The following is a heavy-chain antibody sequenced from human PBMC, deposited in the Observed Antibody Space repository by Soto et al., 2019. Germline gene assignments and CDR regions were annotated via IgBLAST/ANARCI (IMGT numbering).Heavy chain of an antibody. CDR1: GGSISSYY. V-gene: IGHV4-59*01. D-gene: IGHD2-8*01. CDR2: IYYSGST. Sequence: SETLALTCTVSGGSISSYYWSWIRQPPGKGLEWIGYIYYSGSTNYNPSLKSRVTTSVDTFRNQFSLKLSSVTAADTAVYYCAGSIGYCTNGVCYDYGDYDYWGQGTLVTVS. CDR3: AGSIGYCTNGVCYDYGDYDY. J-gene: IGHJ4*02.